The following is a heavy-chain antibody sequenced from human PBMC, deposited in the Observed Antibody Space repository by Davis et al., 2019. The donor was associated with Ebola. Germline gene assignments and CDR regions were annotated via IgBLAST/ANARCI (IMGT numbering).Heavy chain of an antibody. D-gene: IGHD1-7*01. CDR2: IYLTGST. J-gene: IGHJ4*02. Sequence: MPSETLSLTCTVSGFSISSGYFWGWIRQPPGKGLEWIGSIYLTGSTYYNPSLKSRVTISVDTSKNQFSLKLSSVAAADTAVYYCATTSGDYWGQGTLVTVSS. V-gene: IGHV4-38-2*02. CDR3: ATTSGDY. CDR1: GFSISSGYF.